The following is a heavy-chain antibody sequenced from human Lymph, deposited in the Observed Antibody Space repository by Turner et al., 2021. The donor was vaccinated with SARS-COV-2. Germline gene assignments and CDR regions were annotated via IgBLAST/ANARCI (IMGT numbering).Heavy chain of an antibody. CDR3: AKDRFTLNNDWEDY. CDR1: GFTVSSYA. D-gene: IGHD3-9*01. J-gene: IGHJ4*01. Sequence: EVQLLESGGGLVQPGGSLRLSCAASGFTVSSYAMSWVRQAPGKGLEWVSGISSGGGTTHYADYVKGRFTISRDNSKNTLYLQMNSLRAEDTAVYYCAKDRFTLNNDWEDYWGQGTLVTVSS. V-gene: IGHV3-23*01. CDR2: ISSGGGTT.